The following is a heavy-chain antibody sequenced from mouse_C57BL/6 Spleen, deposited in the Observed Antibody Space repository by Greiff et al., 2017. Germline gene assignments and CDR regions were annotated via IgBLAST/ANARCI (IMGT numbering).Heavy chain of an antibody. CDR1: GYTFTSYW. CDR2: INPSNGGT. CDR3: TRGGNYDWYFDV. Sequence: VQLQQPGTELVKPGASVKLSCKASGYTFTSYWMHWVKQRPGHGLEWIGNINPSNGGTNYNEKFKNKAPLTVDKSSSTAYMQLSSLTSEDSAVYYCTRGGNYDWYFDVWGTGTTVTVSS. D-gene: IGHD2-1*01. V-gene: IGHV1-53*01. J-gene: IGHJ1*03.